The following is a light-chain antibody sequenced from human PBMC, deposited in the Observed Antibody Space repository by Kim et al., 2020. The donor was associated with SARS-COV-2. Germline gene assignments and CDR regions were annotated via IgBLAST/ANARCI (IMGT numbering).Light chain of an antibody. CDR1: SSNIGTNP. V-gene: IGLV1-44*01. Sequence: GQRVTISCSGSSSNIGTNPVNWYQHLPGTAPRILIYDNDQRPSGVPDQFSGSKSDTSASLAISGLQAEDEADYYCATWDDSLNGPVFGGGTQLTVL. CDR2: DND. CDR3: ATWDDSLNGPV. J-gene: IGLJ3*02.